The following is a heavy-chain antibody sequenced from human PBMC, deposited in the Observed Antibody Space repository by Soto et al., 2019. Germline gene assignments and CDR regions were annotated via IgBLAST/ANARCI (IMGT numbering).Heavy chain of an antibody. D-gene: IGHD3-16*02. J-gene: IGHJ6*02. Sequence: SETLSLTCAVSGGSISSSNWWSWVRQPPGKGLEWIGEIFHNGNTYSNPSLTGRVTMSVDKSKNQFYLNLNSVTAADTAVYYCASRSYAMDIWGQGTTVTVSS. CDR3: ASRSYAMDI. CDR2: IFHNGNT. CDR1: GGSISSSNW. V-gene: IGHV4-4*02.